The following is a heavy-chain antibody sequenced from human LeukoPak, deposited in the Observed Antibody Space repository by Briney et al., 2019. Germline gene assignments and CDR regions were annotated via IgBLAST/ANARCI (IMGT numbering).Heavy chain of an antibody. V-gene: IGHV3-23*01. CDR3: ARDLLKHIVVVPAAMHASSRGAFDI. CDR1: GFIFSSYA. CDR2: ISGSGGST. J-gene: IGHJ3*02. D-gene: IGHD2-2*01. Sequence: PGGSLRLSCTASGFIFSSYAISWVRQAPGKGLEWVSAISGSGGSTYYADSVKGRFTISRDNSKNTLYLQMNSLRAEDTAVYYCARDLLKHIVVVPAAMHASSRGAFDIWGQGTMVTVSS.